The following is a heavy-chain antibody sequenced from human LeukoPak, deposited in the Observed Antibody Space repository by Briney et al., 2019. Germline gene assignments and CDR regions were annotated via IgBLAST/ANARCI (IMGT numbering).Heavy chain of an antibody. CDR3: ARVLRGYSYVDYYYYYMDV. CDR2: INHSGST. V-gene: IGHV4-34*01. CDR1: GGSFSGYY. Sequence: SETLSLTCAVYGGSFSGYYWSWIRQPPGKGLEWIGEINHSGSTNYNPSLKSRVTISVDTSKNQFSLKLSSVTAADTAVYYCARVLRGYSYVDYYYYYMDVWGKGTTVTVSS. D-gene: IGHD5-18*01. J-gene: IGHJ6*03.